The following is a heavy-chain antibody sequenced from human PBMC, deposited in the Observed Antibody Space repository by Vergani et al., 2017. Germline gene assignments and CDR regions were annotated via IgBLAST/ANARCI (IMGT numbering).Heavy chain of an antibody. CDR2: ISSSSSYT. D-gene: IGHD6-13*01. Sequence: QVQLVESGGGLVKPGGSLRLSCAASGFTFSDYYMSWIRQAPGKGLEWVSYISSSSSYTNYADSVKGRFTISRDNAKNSLYLQMNSLRAEDTAVYYCASGAGRQQLKFDYWGQGTLVTVSS. V-gene: IGHV3-11*05. CDR1: GFTFSDYY. CDR3: ASGAGRQQLKFDY. J-gene: IGHJ4*02.